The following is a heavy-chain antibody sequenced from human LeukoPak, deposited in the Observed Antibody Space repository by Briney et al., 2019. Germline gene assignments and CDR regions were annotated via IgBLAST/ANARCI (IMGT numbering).Heavy chain of an antibody. V-gene: IGHV3-30*04. CDR3: AKASYNGWGYFDS. Sequence: GGSLRLSCTASEFTFSSYAMNWVRQAPGRGLEWVAVTSYDGNTIFYADPVKGRFTISRDNSKNTLYLQMNSLRAEDTAVYYCAKASYNGWGYFDSWGQGTLVTVSS. J-gene: IGHJ4*02. CDR2: TSYDGNTI. D-gene: IGHD6-19*01. CDR1: EFTFSSYA.